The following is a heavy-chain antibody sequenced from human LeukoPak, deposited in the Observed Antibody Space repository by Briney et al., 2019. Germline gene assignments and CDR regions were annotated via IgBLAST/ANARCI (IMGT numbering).Heavy chain of an antibody. J-gene: IGHJ4*02. CDR2: INPSDGSA. CDR1: AYIFTTYY. D-gene: IGHD3-9*01. V-gene: IGHV1-46*01. Sequence: ASVKVSCKASAYIFTTYYIHWVRQAPGQGLEWMGIINPSDGSANYAQQFQGRVTMTRDTSTSTVYMELSSLTSEDTAVYHCARANVLRYFDWGQGTLVTVSS. CDR3: ARANVLRYFD.